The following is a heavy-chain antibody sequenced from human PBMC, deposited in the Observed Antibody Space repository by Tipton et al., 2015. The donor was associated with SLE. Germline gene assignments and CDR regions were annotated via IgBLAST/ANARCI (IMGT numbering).Heavy chain of an antibody. CDR1: GGTFSSYA. Sequence: QSGAEVKKPGSSVKVSCKASGGTFSSYAISWVRQAPGQGLEWMGRIIPIFGTANYAQKFQGRVTITADESTSTAYMELSSLRSEDTAVYYCARDRYCSSTSCSHHYYYGMDVWGQGTTVTVSS. V-gene: IGHV1-69*13. J-gene: IGHJ6*02. CDR2: IIPIFGTA. D-gene: IGHD2-2*01. CDR3: ARDRYCSSTSCSHHYYYGMDV.